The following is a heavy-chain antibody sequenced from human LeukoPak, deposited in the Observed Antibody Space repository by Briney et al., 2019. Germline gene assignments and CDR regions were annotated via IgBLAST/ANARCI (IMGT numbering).Heavy chain of an antibody. D-gene: IGHD3-16*01. Sequence: SETLSLTCTVSGGSISSYYWSWIRQPPGKGLEWIGSIYDSGSTYYNPSLKSRVTISVDTSKIQFSLKLNSVTAADTAVYYCARHYGPWGQGTLVTVSS. CDR1: GGSISSYY. CDR3: ARHYGP. V-gene: IGHV4-59*05. J-gene: IGHJ5*02. CDR2: IYDSGST.